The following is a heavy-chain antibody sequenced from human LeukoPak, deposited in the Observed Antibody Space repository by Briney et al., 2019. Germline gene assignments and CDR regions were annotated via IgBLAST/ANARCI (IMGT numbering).Heavy chain of an antibody. D-gene: IGHD3-22*01. V-gene: IGHV3-53*01. CDR2: IYSGGST. J-gene: IGHJ4*02. Sequence: GGSLRLSWAASGFTFSDYFMSWVRQAPGKGLEWVSVIYSGGSTYYADSVKGRFTISRDNSKNTLYLQMNSLRAEDTAVYYCARGYNYYDSSGYIYYWGQGTLVTVSS. CDR1: GFTFSDYF. CDR3: ARGYNYYDSSGYIYY.